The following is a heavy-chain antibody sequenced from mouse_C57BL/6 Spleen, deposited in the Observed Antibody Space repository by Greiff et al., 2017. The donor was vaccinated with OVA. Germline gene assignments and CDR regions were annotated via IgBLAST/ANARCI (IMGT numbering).Heavy chain of an antibody. J-gene: IGHJ2*01. V-gene: IGHV1-26*01. CDR2: INPNNGGT. D-gene: IGHD3-2*02. CDR1: GYTFTDYY. CDR3: ARGGSSGYVYYFDY. Sequence: EVQLQQSGPELVKPGASVKISCKASGYTFTDYYMNWVKQSHGKSLEWIGDINPNNGGTSYNQKFKGKATLTVDKSSSTAYMELRSLTSEDSAVYYCARGGSSGYVYYFDYWGQGTTLTVSS.